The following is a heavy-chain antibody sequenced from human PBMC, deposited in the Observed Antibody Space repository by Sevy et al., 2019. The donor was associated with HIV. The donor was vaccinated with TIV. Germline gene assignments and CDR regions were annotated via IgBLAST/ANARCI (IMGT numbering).Heavy chain of an antibody. Sequence: SETLSLTCTVSGCSISSSSYYWGWIRQAPGMGLEWLGSIFYTGNTHYNPSLKRRVTITVDTSKNQFSLKLSSLTAADTAVYYCARDYLLSVAYSWFDPWGQGTLVTVSS. V-gene: IGHV4-39*01. CDR3: ARDYLLSVAYSWFDP. CDR2: IFYTGNT. D-gene: IGHD6-19*01. CDR1: GCSISSSSYY. J-gene: IGHJ5*02.